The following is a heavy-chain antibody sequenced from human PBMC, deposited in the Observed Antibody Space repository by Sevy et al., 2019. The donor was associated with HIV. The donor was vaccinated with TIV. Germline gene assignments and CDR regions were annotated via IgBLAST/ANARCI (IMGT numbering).Heavy chain of an antibody. Sequence: SQTLSLTRAISGDRVSINNAAWNWIRQSPSRGLEWLGRTYYKSKWYSHYAVSVKSRMTINPDTSKNQFSLKLNSVTPEDTAVYYCARSVAALDFWYFDFWGRGTLVTVSS. CDR1: GDRVSINNAA. V-gene: IGHV6-1*01. D-gene: IGHD6-19*01. CDR2: TYYKSKWYS. CDR3: ARSVAALDFWYFDF. J-gene: IGHJ2*01.